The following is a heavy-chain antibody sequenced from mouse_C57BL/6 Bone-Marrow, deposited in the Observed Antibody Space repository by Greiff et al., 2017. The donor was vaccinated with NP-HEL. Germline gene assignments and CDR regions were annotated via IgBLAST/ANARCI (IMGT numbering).Heavy chain of an antibody. Sequence: EVMLVESGGGLVQPGGSLKLSCAASGFTFSDYYMYWVRQTPEKRLEWVAYISNGGGSTYYPDTVKGRFTISRDNAKNTLYLQMSRLKSEDTAMYYCARHGSYWYFDVWGTGTTVTVSS. V-gene: IGHV5-12*01. CDR3: ARHGSYWYFDV. CDR1: GFTFSDYY. CDR2: ISNGGGST. D-gene: IGHD1-1*02. J-gene: IGHJ1*03.